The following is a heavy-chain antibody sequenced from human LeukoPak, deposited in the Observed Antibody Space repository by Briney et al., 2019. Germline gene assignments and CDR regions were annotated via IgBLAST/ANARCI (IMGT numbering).Heavy chain of an antibody. D-gene: IGHD6-19*01. V-gene: IGHV1-46*01. Sequence: ASVKVSCKASGGTFSSYAISWVRQAPGQGLEWMGIINPSGGSTSYAQKFQGRVTMTRDTSTSTVYMELSSLRSEDTAVYYCARDQFSIAVAGTVLDYWGQGTLFTVSS. J-gene: IGHJ4*02. CDR2: INPSGGST. CDR3: ARDQFSIAVAGTVLDY. CDR1: GGTFSSYA.